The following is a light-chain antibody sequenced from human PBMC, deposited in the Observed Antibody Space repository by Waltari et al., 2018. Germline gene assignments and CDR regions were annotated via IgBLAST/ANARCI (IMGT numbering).Light chain of an antibody. V-gene: IGLV6-57*04. Sequence: NFMLTQSHSVSESPGKTVTISCTRSSGSIASNFVQWYQQRPGSAPTTVIYEDNQRPSGVPVRFSGSIDSSSNSAFLTIAGLKTEDEADYYCQSYDNINQGVVGGGTKLTVL. J-gene: IGLJ3*02. CDR3: QSYDNINQGV. CDR1: SGSIASNF. CDR2: EDN.